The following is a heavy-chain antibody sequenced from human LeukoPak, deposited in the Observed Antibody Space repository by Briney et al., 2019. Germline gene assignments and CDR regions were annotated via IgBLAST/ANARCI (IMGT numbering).Heavy chain of an antibody. D-gene: IGHD7-27*01. J-gene: IGHJ4*02. CDR3: ARAALGIEFDY. V-gene: IGHV1-18*01. Sequence: ASVKVSCKASGYSFTNYGISWVRQAPGQGLEWMGWISAYNDNAHYAQGLEGRVTMTSETSTRTAYMELRSLRSDDTAVYYCARAALGIEFDYWGQGSLVTVSS. CDR2: ISAYNDNA. CDR1: GYSFTNYG.